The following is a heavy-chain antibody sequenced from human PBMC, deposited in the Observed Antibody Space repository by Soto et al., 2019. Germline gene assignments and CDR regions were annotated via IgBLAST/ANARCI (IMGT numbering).Heavy chain of an antibody. CDR2: ISFAGRYK. Sequence: QVQLVESGGGEVQPGRSLRLSCTASGFTFSGYGMHWVRQAPGKGLEWVAVISFAGRYKYYGDSVKGRFTISRDDSNNTLFLQMDSLRVDDTAVYYCGRWDASSSRNGIDAWGQGTTVTVSS. D-gene: IGHD6-6*01. V-gene: IGHV3-30*03. J-gene: IGHJ6*02. CDR1: GFTFSGYG. CDR3: GRWDASSSRNGIDA.